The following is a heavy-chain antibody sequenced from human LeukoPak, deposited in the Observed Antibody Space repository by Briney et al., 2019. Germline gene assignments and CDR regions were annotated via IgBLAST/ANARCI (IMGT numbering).Heavy chain of an antibody. CDR2: IIPIFGTA. D-gene: IGHD2-2*01. Sequence: ASVKVSCKASGGTFSSYAISWVRQAPGQGLEWMGGIIPIFGTANYAQKFQGRVTITTDESTSTAYMELSSLRSEDTAVYYCARDKGYCSSTSCHMARYYFDYWGQGTLVTVSS. CDR3: ARDKGYCSSTSCHMARYYFDY. CDR1: GGTFSSYA. V-gene: IGHV1-69*05. J-gene: IGHJ4*02.